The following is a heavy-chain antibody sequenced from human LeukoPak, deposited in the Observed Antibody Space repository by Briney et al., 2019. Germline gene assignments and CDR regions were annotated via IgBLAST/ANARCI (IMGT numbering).Heavy chain of an antibody. CDR2: INAGNGNT. J-gene: IGHJ4*02. Sequence: ASVKVSWEASGYTFTSYAMHWVRQAPGQRLEWMGWINAGNGNTKYSQKFQGRVTIASDTSASTAYMELSSLRSEDTAVYYCARDHDILTGYLFDYWGQGTLVTVSS. CDR3: ARDHDILTGYLFDY. D-gene: IGHD3-9*01. CDR1: GYTFTSYA. V-gene: IGHV1-3*01.